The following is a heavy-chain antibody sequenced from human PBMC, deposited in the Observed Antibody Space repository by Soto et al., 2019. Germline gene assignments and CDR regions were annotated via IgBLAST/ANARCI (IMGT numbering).Heavy chain of an antibody. CDR3: AKRLSYYFDS. J-gene: IGHJ4*01. CDR2: VTGDGVTT. CDR1: GLTFSNYA. V-gene: IGHV3-23*01. D-gene: IGHD3-16*02. Sequence: GGSLRLSCAASGLTFSNYAMSWVRQAPGKGLEWVSTVTGDGVTTSYTDSVKGRFTISRDNSKNTLYLQMSGLRADDTAVYYCAKRLSYYFDSWGHGTLVTVSS.